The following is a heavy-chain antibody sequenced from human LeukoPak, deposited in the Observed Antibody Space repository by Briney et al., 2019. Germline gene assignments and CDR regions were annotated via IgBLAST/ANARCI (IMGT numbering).Heavy chain of an antibody. J-gene: IGHJ4*02. CDR2: IYYSGST. V-gene: IGHV4-59*01. Sequence: SETLSLTCTVSGGSISSYYWSWIRQPPGKGLEWIGYIYYSGSTNYNPSLKSRVTISVDTSKNQFSLKLSSVTAADTAVYYCARHSGSYYSVYYFDYWGQGTLVTVSS. D-gene: IGHD1-26*01. CDR3: ARHSGSYYSVYYFDY. CDR1: GGSISSYY.